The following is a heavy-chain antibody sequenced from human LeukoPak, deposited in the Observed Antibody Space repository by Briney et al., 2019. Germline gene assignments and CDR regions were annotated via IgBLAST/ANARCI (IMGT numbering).Heavy chain of an antibody. J-gene: IGHJ4*02. D-gene: IGHD3-9*01. CDR3: ARRRSGYLGTDFDY. CDR1: GVSISSSNSY. V-gene: IGHV4-39*07. Sequence: PSETLSLTCTVSGVSISSSNSYWGWIRQPPGKGLEWIGSIYYTGNTYYNASLKSRVTISVDTSKNQFSLKLSSVTAADTAVYYCARRRSGYLGTDFDYWGQGTLVTVSS. CDR2: IYYTGNT.